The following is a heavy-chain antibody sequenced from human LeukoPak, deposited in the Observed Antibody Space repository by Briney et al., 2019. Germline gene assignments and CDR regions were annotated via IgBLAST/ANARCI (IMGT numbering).Heavy chain of an antibody. V-gene: IGHV4-59*12. D-gene: IGHD1-26*01. CDR3: ARDLAAATYFDY. CDR1: GGSISNYY. J-gene: IGHJ4*02. CDR2: IYYSGST. Sequence: SETLSLTCTVSGGSISNYYWSWIRQPPGKGLEWIGYIYYSGSTNYNPSLRSRVTISVDTSKNQFSLKLSSVTAADTAVYYCARDLAAATYFDYWGQGTLVTVSS.